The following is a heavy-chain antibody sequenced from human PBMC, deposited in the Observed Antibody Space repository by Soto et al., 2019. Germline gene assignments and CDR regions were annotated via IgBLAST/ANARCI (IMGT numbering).Heavy chain of an antibody. CDR2: IYSGGVT. CDR3: ARDPSTTGYYRLDV. CDR1: GFTVKNYQ. Sequence: GSLRLSCAASGFTVKNYQMNWVRQAPGKGLEWVSVIYSGGVTYYPDSVKGRFTTIRDASKNTVYLQMNSLRADDTAMYYCARDPSTTGYYRLDVWGQGTTVTVSS. J-gene: IGHJ6*02. V-gene: IGHV3-53*01.